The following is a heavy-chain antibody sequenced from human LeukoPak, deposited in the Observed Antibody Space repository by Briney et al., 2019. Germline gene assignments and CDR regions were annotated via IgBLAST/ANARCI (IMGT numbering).Heavy chain of an antibody. D-gene: IGHD6-13*01. CDR2: ISSTSSYI. V-gene: IGHV3-21*01. CDR1: GFTFSSYN. CDR3: ARDSTNWCIDY. Sequence: PGGSLRLSCAASGFTFSSYNMNWVRQAPGRGLEWVSSISSTSSYIYYADSVKGRFTISRDNAKNSLYLQMNSLRAEDTAVYFCARDSTNWCIDYWGQGTLVTDSS. J-gene: IGHJ4*02.